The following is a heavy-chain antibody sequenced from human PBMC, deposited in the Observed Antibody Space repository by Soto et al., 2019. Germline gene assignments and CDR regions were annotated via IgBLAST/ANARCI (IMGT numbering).Heavy chain of an antibody. J-gene: IGHJ4*02. D-gene: IGHD4-17*01. CDR1: GFTFSTYS. CDR2: IKQDGSER. Sequence: PGGSLRLSCVGSGFTFSTYSINWVRQAPGKGLEWVANIKQDGSERYYVDSVKGRFTISRDNANNSMFLQMNSLRVEDTAVYYCASRPSHTDYFAVFDYWGQGALGTVSS. V-gene: IGHV3-7*03. CDR3: ASRPSHTDYFAVFDY.